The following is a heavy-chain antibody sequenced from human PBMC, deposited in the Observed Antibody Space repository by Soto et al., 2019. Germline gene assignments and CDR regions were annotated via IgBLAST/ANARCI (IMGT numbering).Heavy chain of an antibody. Sequence: QVQLQASGPGLVKPSETLSLTCTVSGASINSYHWSWIRQPAGKGLEWIGHIHSSGSTNSNPSLNSRVTMSVDTSKNQYSLRLMSLTAADTAVYYCARDQGVAAAGITWFDPWGQGSLVTVSS. CDR1: GASINSYH. CDR3: ARDQGVAAAGITWFDP. J-gene: IGHJ5*02. V-gene: IGHV4-4*07. CDR2: IHSSGST. D-gene: IGHD6-13*01.